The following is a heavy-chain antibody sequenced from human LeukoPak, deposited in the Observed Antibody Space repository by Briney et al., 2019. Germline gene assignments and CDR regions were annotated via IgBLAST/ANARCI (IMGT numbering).Heavy chain of an antibody. Sequence: GRSLRLSCAASGLIFSNYVMHWVRQAPGKGLEWVALIWYDGSNKYYADTVMGRFTVSRDNSKNTLYLQMNSLRAEDTAVYYCARDSSSGSYCFDYWGQGTLVTVSS. CDR2: IWYDGSNK. D-gene: IGHD3-10*01. CDR3: ARDSSSGSYCFDY. CDR1: GLIFSNYV. J-gene: IGHJ4*02. V-gene: IGHV3-33*01.